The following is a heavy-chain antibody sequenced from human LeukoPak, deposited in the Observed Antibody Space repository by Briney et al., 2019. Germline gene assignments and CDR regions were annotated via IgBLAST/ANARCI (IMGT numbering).Heavy chain of an antibody. J-gene: IGHJ4*02. CDR3: GTTVTTRYYFDY. D-gene: IGHD4-17*01. V-gene: IGHV4-39*01. Sequence: SETLSLTCTVSGGSISSPTYYWAWTRQPPGQELEWIKTIHHSGSTYDNPSLKSRFTMSVDTSKNQFFLNLSSVTAADTAVYYCGTTVTTRYYFDYWGQGTLVTVSS. CDR2: IHHSGST. CDR1: GGSISSPTYY.